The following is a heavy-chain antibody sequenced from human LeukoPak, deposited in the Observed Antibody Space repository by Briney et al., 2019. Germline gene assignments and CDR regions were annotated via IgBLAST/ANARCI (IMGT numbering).Heavy chain of an antibody. J-gene: IGHJ4*02. CDR2: MNRDGSEK. D-gene: IGHD3-3*01. Sequence: GGALRLSFVASRFTFPSHLMTYVRQAPGKGLAYVAPMNRDGSEKYYVDSLKGRFTISRDTLNNSLYLQMNGLRAEDTAVYYCARERDDYYFDYWGQGTLVTVSS. V-gene: IGHV3-7*01. CDR3: ARERDDYYFDY. CDR1: RFTFPSHL.